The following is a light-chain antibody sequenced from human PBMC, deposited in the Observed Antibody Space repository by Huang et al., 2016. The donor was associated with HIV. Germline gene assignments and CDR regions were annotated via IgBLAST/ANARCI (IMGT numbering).Light chain of an antibody. CDR3: QQYNNWPPWT. CDR2: GAS. J-gene: IGKJ1*01. V-gene: IGKV3D-15*01. Sequence: EIVMTQSPGTLSVSPGERATLSCRASQGVANNVAWYQQKPGQPPRLLMHGASTRATGIPARFSGSASGTEFTLTISSLQTEDFAIYYCQQYNNWPPWTFGQGT. CDR1: QGVANN.